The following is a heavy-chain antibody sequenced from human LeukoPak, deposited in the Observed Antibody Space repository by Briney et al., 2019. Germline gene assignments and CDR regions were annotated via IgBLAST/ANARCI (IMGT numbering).Heavy chain of an antibody. D-gene: IGHD2-15*01. J-gene: IGHJ4*02. CDR1: GFTFGSYG. V-gene: IGHV3-21*01. CDR3: ARVRYCSGGSCYWGGYFDS. CDR2: ITSSTSSI. Sequence: GGSLRLSCAASGFTFGSYGMNWVRQAPGKGLEWVSSITSSTSSIYYADSVKGRFTISRDNAKNSLYLQMNSLGAEDTAVYYCARVRYCSGGSCYWGGYFDSWGQGTLVTVSS.